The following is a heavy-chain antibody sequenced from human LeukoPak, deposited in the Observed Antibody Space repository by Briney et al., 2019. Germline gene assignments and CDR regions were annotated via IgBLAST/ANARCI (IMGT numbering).Heavy chain of an antibody. CDR3: AKGPGWQLYYFDY. Sequence: GGSLRLSCAASGFTFSSYSMNWVRQAPGKGLEWVSYISSSSSTIYYADSVKGRFTISRDNSKNTLYLQMNSLRAEDTAVYYCAKGPGWQLYYFDYWGQGTLVTVSS. CDR1: GFTFSSYS. V-gene: IGHV3-48*01. CDR2: ISSSSSTI. D-gene: IGHD6-19*01. J-gene: IGHJ4*02.